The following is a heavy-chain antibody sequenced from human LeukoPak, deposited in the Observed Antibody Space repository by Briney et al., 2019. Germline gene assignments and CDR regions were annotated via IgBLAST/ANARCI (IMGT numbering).Heavy chain of an antibody. J-gene: IGHJ6*04. CDR3: ARDPDIVVVPAAKSYYGMDV. CDR2: IIPIFGTA. CDR1: GGTFSSYA. Sequence: SVKVSCKASGGTFSSYAISWVRQAPGQGLEWMGGIIPIFGTANYAQKFQGRVTITADGSTSTAYMELSSLRSEDTAVYYCARDPDIVVVPAAKSYYGMDVWGKGTTVTVSS. V-gene: IGHV1-69*01. D-gene: IGHD2-2*01.